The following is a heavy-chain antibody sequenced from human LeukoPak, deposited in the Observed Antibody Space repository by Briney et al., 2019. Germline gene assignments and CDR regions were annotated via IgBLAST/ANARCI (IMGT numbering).Heavy chain of an antibody. Sequence: HSGGSLRLSCAASGFTFSSYGMHWVRQAPGKGLEWVAVISYDGSNKYYADSVKGRFTISRDNSKNTLYLQMNSLRAEDTAVYYCAKGLPSSSWYYYFDYWGQGTLVTVSS. CDR2: ISYDGSNK. D-gene: IGHD6-13*01. J-gene: IGHJ4*02. V-gene: IGHV3-30*18. CDR3: AKGLPSSSWYYYFDY. CDR1: GFTFSSYG.